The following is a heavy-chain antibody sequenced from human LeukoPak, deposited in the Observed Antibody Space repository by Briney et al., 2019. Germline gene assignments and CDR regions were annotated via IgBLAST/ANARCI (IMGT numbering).Heavy chain of an antibody. CDR3: ARDGIRYSSSWSNFDY. J-gene: IGHJ4*02. V-gene: IGHV1-69*05. CDR2: IIPIFGTA. Sequence: ASVKVSCTASGGTFSSYAISWVRQAPGQGLEWMGGIIPIFGTANYAQKFQGRVTITTDESTSTAYMELSSLRSEDTAVYYCARDGIRYSSSWSNFDYWGQGTLVTVSS. CDR1: GGTFSSYA. D-gene: IGHD6-13*01.